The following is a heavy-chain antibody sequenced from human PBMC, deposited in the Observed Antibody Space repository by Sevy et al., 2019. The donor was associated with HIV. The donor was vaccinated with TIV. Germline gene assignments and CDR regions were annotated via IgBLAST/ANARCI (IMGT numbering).Heavy chain of an antibody. Sequence: ALRLSCTASGFTFSDYGMHWVRQAPGKGLEWVAVVWYDGINKYYGDSVKGRFTISRDNSKNTLYLQMNSLRAEDTAVXXCATDNLLPVMVSMVRGALSYYFDYWGHGTLVTVSS. CDR3: ATDNLLPVMVSMVRGALSYYFDY. CDR2: VWYDGINK. CDR1: GFTFSDYG. J-gene: IGHJ4*01. D-gene: IGHD3-10*01. V-gene: IGHV3-33*01.